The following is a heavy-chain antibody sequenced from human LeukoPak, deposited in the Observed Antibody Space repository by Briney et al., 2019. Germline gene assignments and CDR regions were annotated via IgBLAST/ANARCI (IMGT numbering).Heavy chain of an antibody. J-gene: IGHJ3*02. V-gene: IGHV3-21*01. CDR2: ISSSSSYI. CDR1: GFTFSSYS. CDR3: AKEGDYYGSGSHRDAFDM. D-gene: IGHD3-10*01. Sequence: GGSLRLSCAASGFTFSSYSMNWVRQAPGKGLEWVSSISSSSSYIYYADSVRGRCTISRDNAKNSLYLQMNSLRPEDTALYYCAKEGDYYGSGSHRDAFDMWGQGTMVTVSS.